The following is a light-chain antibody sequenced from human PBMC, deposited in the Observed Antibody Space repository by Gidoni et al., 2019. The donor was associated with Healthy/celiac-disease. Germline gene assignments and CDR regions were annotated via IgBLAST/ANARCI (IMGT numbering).Light chain of an antibody. Sequence: EIVFTQSPGTLSLSPGERATLSCRASQSVSSSYLAWYQQKPGQAPRLLIYGASSRATGIPDRFSGSGSGTDFTLTISRLEPEDFAVYYCQQYGSSPPITFXPXTKVDIK. CDR1: QSVSSSY. CDR2: GAS. J-gene: IGKJ3*01. V-gene: IGKV3-20*01. CDR3: QQYGSSPPIT.